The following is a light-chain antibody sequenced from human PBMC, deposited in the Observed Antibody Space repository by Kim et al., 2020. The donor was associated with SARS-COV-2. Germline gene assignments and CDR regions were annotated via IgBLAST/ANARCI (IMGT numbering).Light chain of an antibody. J-gene: IGLJ3*02. CDR1: TGAVTSGHY. V-gene: IGLV7-46*01. CDR2: DTR. CDR3: LLSYSDVAV. Sequence: PGGTVTLTCVSSTGAVTSGHYPYWFQQKPGQAPRTLIYDTRNKHSWTPARFSGSLLGGKAALTLSGAQPEDEAEYYCLLSYSDVAVFGGGTQLTVL.